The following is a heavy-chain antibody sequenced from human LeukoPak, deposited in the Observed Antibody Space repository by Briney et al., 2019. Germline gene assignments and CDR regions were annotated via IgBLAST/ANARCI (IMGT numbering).Heavy chain of an antibody. CDR1: GYTFTSYD. D-gene: IGHD3-10*01. CDR2: MNPNSGNT. CDR3: ARSYRITMVRGVPYYFDY. V-gene: IGHV1-8*01. J-gene: IGHJ4*02. Sequence: ASVKVSCKASGYTFTSYDINWVRQATGQGLEWMGWMNPNSGNTGYAQKFQGRVTMTTDTSTSTAYMELRSLRSDDTAVYYCARSYRITMVRGVPYYFDYWGQGTLVTVSS.